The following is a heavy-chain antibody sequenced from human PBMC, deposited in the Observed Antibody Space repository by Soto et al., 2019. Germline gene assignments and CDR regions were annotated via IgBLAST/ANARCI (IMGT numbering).Heavy chain of an antibody. CDR1: GFTFDDYA. Sequence: VQLVESGGGLVQPGRSLRLSCAASGFTFDDYAMHWVRQAPGKGLEWVSGISWNSGSIGYADSVKGRFTISRDNAKNSLYLQMNSLRAEDTALYYCAKDKSRITMVRGVQAIYYGMDVWGQGTTVTVSS. CDR2: ISWNSGSI. CDR3: AKDKSRITMVRGVQAIYYGMDV. J-gene: IGHJ6*02. V-gene: IGHV3-9*01. D-gene: IGHD3-10*01.